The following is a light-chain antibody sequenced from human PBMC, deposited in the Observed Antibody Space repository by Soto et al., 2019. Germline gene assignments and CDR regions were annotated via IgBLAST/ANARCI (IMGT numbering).Light chain of an antibody. Sequence: QYALTQPRSVSGSPGQSVTISCTGTSSDVGGYNYVSWYQQHPGKAPKLMIYDVSKRPSGVPDRFSGSKSGNTASLTISGLQAEDEADYYCCSYAVTYYVFGTGTKLTVL. CDR3: CSYAVTYYV. CDR1: SSDVGGYNY. V-gene: IGLV2-11*01. J-gene: IGLJ1*01. CDR2: DVS.